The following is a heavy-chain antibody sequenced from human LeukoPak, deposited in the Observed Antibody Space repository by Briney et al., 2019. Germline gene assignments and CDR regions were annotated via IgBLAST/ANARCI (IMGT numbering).Heavy chain of an antibody. D-gene: IGHD3-10*01. J-gene: IGHJ4*02. CDR3: ARETYYYGSGSYYLLDY. CDR1: GFTFSSYTM. Sequence: GSLRLSCAASGFTFSSYTMSWVRQAPGKGLEWIGEIYHSGSTNYNPSLKSRVTISVDKSKNQFSLKLSSVTAADTAVYYCARETYYYGSGSYYLLDYWGQGTLVTVSS. V-gene: IGHV4-4*02. CDR2: IYHSGST.